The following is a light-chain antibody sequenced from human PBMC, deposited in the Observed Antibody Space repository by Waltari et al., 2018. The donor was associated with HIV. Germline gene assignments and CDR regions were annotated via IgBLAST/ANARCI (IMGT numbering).Light chain of an antibody. V-gene: IGLV1-47*01. CDR2: RNY. J-gene: IGLJ3*02. CDR3: ASWDDSLRNWV. Sequence: QSVLTQPPSASGTPGQRVPISCSGRSSNIGVTYVYWYRQPPGPAPNLHSYRNYQRPSGIPDRFSGSKSGTSASLAISGLRSEDEGDFYCASWDDSLRNWVFGGGTKLTVL. CDR1: SSNIGVTY.